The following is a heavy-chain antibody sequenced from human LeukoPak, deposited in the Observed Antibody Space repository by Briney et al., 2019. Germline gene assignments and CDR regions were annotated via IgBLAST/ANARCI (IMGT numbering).Heavy chain of an antibody. J-gene: IGHJ4*02. CDR2: INPNSGGT. V-gene: IGHV1-2*02. CDR3: ARDSGIAANFDY. CDR1: GYTFTGYY. D-gene: IGHD6-13*01. Sequence: GASVKVSCEASGYTFTGYYMHWVRHAPGQGLERMGWINPNSGGTNYAQKFQGRVTMTRDTSISTAYMELSRLRSDDTAVYYCARDSGIAANFDYWGQGTLVTVSS.